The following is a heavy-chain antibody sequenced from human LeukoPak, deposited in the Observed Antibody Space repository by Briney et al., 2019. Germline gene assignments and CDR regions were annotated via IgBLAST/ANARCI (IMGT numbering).Heavy chain of an antibody. V-gene: IGHV4-34*01. D-gene: IGHD4-17*01. Sequence: SETLSLTCAVYGGSFSGYYWSWIRQPPGKGLEWIGEINHSGSTNYNPSLKSRVTISVDTSKNQFSLRLSSVTAADTAVYYCHYGDLYFDYWGQGTLVTVSS. J-gene: IGHJ4*02. CDR3: HYGDLYFDY. CDR1: GGSFSGYY. CDR2: INHSGST.